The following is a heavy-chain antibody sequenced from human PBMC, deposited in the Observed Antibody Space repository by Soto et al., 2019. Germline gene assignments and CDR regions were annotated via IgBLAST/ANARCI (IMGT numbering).Heavy chain of an antibody. CDR2: IIPMFGTT. CDR1: GGTFSSYA. V-gene: IGHV1-69*01. Sequence: QVQLVQSGAEEKKPGSSVKVSCKASGGTFSSYAISWVRQAPGQGLEWVGGIIPMFGTTKYAQKFQGRLTIPADEYTSTAYMELSSLRSGDTAVYYCARGVVVVAASQLGWFDPWGQGTLVTVSS. D-gene: IGHD2-15*01. CDR3: ARGVVVVAASQLGWFDP. J-gene: IGHJ5*02.